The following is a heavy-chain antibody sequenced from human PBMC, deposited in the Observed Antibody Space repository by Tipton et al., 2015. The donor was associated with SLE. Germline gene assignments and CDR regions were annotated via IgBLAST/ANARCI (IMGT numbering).Heavy chain of an antibody. Sequence: LSLTCTVSGYSINNGFYWGWIRQPPGKGLEWIGIINHSGSTYYNPSLRSRVTISRDTSKNQFSLNVNSVTAADTAVYYCARQHSGGATDTWGQGTLVTVSS. CDR2: INHSGST. V-gene: IGHV4-38-2*02. D-gene: IGHD1-26*01. CDR3: ARQHSGGATDT. CDR1: GYSINNGFY. J-gene: IGHJ5*02.